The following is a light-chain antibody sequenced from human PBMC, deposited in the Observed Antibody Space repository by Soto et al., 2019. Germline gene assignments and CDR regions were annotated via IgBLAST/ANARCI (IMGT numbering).Light chain of an antibody. Sequence: EIVLTQSPATLSLSPGERATLSCRASQSVSSYLAWYQQKPGQAPRLLIYDASNRATDIPASFSGSGSGTDFTLTISSLEPEDFAVFYCQQRSNSPLTFGGGTKVEIK. V-gene: IGKV3-11*01. CDR1: QSVSSY. J-gene: IGKJ4*01. CDR3: QQRSNSPLT. CDR2: DAS.